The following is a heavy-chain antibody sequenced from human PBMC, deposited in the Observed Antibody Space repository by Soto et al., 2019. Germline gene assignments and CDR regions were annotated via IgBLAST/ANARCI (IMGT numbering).Heavy chain of an antibody. J-gene: IGHJ6*02. Sequence: QLQLQESGSGLVKPSQTLSLTCAVSGGSISSGGYSWSWIRQPPGKGLEWIGYIYHSGSTYYNPXLXRXXTISVDRSKNQCSLKLSSVTAADTAVYYCASVPDVWGQGTTVTVSS. D-gene: IGHD2-2*01. CDR3: ASVPDV. V-gene: IGHV4-30-2*01. CDR1: GGSISSGGYS. CDR2: IYHSGST.